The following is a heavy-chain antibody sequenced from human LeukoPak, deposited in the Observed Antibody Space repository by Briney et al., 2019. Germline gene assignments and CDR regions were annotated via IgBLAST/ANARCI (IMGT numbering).Heavy chain of an antibody. V-gene: IGHV5-51*01. CDR1: GYSFATYW. CDR2: IYPDDSDT. CDR3: ARHGGGTEWGNYYYYGMDV. J-gene: IGHJ6*02. Sequence: GESLKISCKVSGYSFATYWIGWVRQMPGKGLEWMGIIYPDDSDTRYSPSFQGQVTISAGKSISTAYLQWSSLKASDTAMYYCARHGGGTEWGNYYYYGMDVWGQGTTVTVSS. D-gene: IGHD3-16*01.